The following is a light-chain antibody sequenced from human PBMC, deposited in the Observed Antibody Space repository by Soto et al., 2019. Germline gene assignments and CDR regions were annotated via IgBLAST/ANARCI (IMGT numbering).Light chain of an antibody. CDR2: GAS. V-gene: IGKV3-15*01. CDR3: QQYNDWPPLT. Sequence: IVMTQSPATLSVSPGERATLSCRASQSVSTNLAWYQQTPGQAPRLLIYGASTRATGVPARFSGTGSGTEFTLTISSLQSGDFAVYYCQQYNDWPPLTFGGGTKVEIK. CDR1: QSVSTN. J-gene: IGKJ4*01.